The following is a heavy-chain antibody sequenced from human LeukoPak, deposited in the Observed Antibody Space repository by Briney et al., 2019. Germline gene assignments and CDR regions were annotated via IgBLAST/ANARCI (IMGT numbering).Heavy chain of an antibody. D-gene: IGHD3-10*01. CDR3: ARDRGSGSYEGYYFDS. CDR1: GFTFSSYA. V-gene: IGHV3-33*08. Sequence: PGGSLRLSCAASGFTFSSYAMHWVRQAPGKGLEWVAFIWFDGSNKYYADSVKGRFTISRDNSKNTLYLQMNSLRAEDTAVYYCARDRGSGSYEGYYFDSWGQGTLVTVSS. J-gene: IGHJ4*02. CDR2: IWFDGSNK.